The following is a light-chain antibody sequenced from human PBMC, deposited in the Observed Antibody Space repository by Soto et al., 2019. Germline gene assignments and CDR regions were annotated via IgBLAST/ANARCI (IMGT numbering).Light chain of an antibody. J-gene: IGKJ5*01. CDR2: GAS. V-gene: IGKV3D-20*02. Sequence: EIVLTQSPGTLSLSPVERATLSCRASQSVSSSYLAWYQQKPGQAPRLLIYGASSRATGIPDRFSGSGSGTDFTLTISRLEPEDFAVYYCQQRSDSITFGQGTRLEIK. CDR1: QSVSSSY. CDR3: QQRSDSIT.